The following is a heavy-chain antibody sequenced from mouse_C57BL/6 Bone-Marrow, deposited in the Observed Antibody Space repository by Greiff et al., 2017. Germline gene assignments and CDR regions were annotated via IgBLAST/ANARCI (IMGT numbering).Heavy chain of an antibody. V-gene: IGHV1-7*01. Sequence: VQLQQSGAELVKPGASVKLSCKASGFTFTSYWMHWVKQRPGQGLEWIGNINPSSGYTKYTQKFKGKATLTADKSSSTAYMQLSSLTSEDSAVYYCAGARWLLLWFAYWGQGTLVTVSA. CDR1: GFTFTSYW. J-gene: IGHJ3*01. CDR3: AGARWLLLWFAY. CDR2: INPSSGYT. D-gene: IGHD2-3*01.